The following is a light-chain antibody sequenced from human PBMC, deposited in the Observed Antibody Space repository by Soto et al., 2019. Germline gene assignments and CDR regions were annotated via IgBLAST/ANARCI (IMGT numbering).Light chain of an antibody. CDR3: QQYYGAPLT. CDR1: QSVLSRSNNKNY. CDR2: WAS. J-gene: IGKJ1*01. Sequence: DIVMTQSPDSLAVSLGERATINCKSSQSVLSRSNNKNYLGWYQQKPGQAPKLLISWASTRESGVPDRFSGSGFGKDFTLPIRRLQAEDVAVYYCQQYYGAPLTFGQGTKVEIK. V-gene: IGKV4-1*01.